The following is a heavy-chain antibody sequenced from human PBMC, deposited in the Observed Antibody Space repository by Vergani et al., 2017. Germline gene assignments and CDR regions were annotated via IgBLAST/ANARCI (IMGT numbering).Heavy chain of an antibody. V-gene: IGHV1-46*01. CDR1: GYTFTSYY. CDR2: INPSGGST. D-gene: IGHD1-26*01. CDR3: ARDEKRELQN. Sequence: QVQLVQSGAEVKKPGASVKVSCKASGYTFTSYYMHWVRQAPGQGLEWMGIINPSGGSTSYAQKFQGRVTITADKSTSTAYMELSSLRSEDTAVYYCARDEKRELQNWGQGTLVTVSS. J-gene: IGHJ4*02.